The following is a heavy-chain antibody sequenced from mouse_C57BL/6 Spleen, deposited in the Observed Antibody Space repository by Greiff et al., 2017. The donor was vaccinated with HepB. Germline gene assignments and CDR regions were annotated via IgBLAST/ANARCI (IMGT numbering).Heavy chain of an antibody. Sequence: QVQLQQPGAELVRPGSSVKLSCKASGYTFTSYWLDWVKQRPGQGLEWIGNIYPSDSETHYNQKFKDKATLTVDKSSSTAYMQLSSLTSEDSAVYCCARRSNYGVYWGQGTLVTVSA. CDR1: GYTFTSYW. CDR3: ARRSNYGVY. V-gene: IGHV1-61*01. D-gene: IGHD2-5*01. CDR2: IYPSDSET. J-gene: IGHJ3*01.